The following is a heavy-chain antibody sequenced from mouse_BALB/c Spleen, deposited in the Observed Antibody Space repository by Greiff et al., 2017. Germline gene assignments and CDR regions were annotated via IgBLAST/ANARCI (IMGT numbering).Heavy chain of an antibody. CDR2: IRNKANGYTT. V-gene: IGHV7-3*02. CDR1: GFTFTDYY. CDR3: ARRGINCSAMDY. D-gene: IGHD4-1*01. J-gene: IGHJ4*01. Sequence: EVMLVESGGGLVQPGGSLRLSCATSGFTFTDYYMSWVRQPPGKALEWLGFIRNKANGYTTEYSASVKGRFTISRDNSQSILYLQMNTLRAEDSATYYVARRGINCSAMDYWGQGTSVTVSS.